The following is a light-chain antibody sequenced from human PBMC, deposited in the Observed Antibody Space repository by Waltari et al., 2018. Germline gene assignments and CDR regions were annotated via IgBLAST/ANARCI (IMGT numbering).Light chain of an antibody. CDR2: KAA. CDR3: QQYKSYWT. CDR1: QSISSW. V-gene: IGKV1-5*03. J-gene: IGKJ1*01. Sequence: DIQMTQSPSTLSASVGDRVTITCRASQSISSWLAWYQQNPGKAPKLLIYKAASLESGVPSRFSGSGSGTEFTLTIRSLQPDEFATYHCQQYKSYWTFGQGSKVEIK.